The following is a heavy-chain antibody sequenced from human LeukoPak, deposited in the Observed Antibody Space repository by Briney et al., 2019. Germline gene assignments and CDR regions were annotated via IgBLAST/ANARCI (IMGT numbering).Heavy chain of an antibody. Sequence: SETLSLTCTVSGGSISSSSSYWGWIRQPPGMGLEYIGSIYYSGCTYYNPSLKSRVSISVDTSKNQFSLKLSSVTAADTAVYYCARHYYFDYLFQWFDPWGQGTLVTVSS. D-gene: IGHD3-9*01. CDR1: GGSISSSSSY. V-gene: IGHV4-39*01. CDR2: IYYSGCT. CDR3: ARHYYFDYLFQWFDP. J-gene: IGHJ5*02.